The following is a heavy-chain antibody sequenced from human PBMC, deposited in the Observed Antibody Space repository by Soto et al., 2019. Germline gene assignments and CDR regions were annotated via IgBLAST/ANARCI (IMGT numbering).Heavy chain of an antibody. CDR3: ASYGSGNYYYGMDV. CDR2: IIPIFGTA. J-gene: IGHJ6*02. V-gene: IGHV1-69*13. D-gene: IGHD3-10*01. CDR1: GGTFSSYA. Sequence: SVKVSCKASGGTFSSYAISWVRQAPGQGLEWMGGIIPIFGTANYAQKFQGRVTITADESTSTAYMELSSLRSEDTAVYYCASYGSGNYYYGMDVWGQGTTVTVS.